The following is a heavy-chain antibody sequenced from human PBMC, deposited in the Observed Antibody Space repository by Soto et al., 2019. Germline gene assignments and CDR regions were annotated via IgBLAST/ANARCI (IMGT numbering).Heavy chain of an antibody. J-gene: IGHJ3*02. D-gene: IGHD3-22*01. CDR1: GGSISSINW. CDR3: ARFNYYDSSGYYLGDAFDI. Sequence: SETLSLTCAVSGGSISSINWWSWVRQPPGKGLEWIVEIYHSGSTNYNPSLKSRVTISVDKSKNQFSLKLSSVTAADTAVYYCARFNYYDSSGYYLGDAFDIWGQGTMVT. V-gene: IGHV4-4*02. CDR2: IYHSGST.